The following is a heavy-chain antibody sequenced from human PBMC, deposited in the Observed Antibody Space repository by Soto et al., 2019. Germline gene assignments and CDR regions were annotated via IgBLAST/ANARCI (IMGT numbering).Heavy chain of an antibody. Sequence: PGGSLRLSCAASGFTFSSYGMHWVRQAPGKGLEWVAVISYDGSNKYYADSVKGRFTISRDNSKNTLYLQMNSLRAEDTAVYYCAKLAEGRFGELSPGYWGQGTLVTVSS. J-gene: IGHJ4*02. D-gene: IGHD3-10*01. CDR1: GFTFSSYG. V-gene: IGHV3-30*18. CDR2: ISYDGSNK. CDR3: AKLAEGRFGELSPGY.